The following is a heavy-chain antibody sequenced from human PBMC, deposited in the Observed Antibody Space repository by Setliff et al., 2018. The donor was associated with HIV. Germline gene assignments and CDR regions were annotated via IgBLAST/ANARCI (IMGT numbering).Heavy chain of an antibody. Sequence: ASVKVSCKASGYTFTGYYMHWVRQAPGQGLEWMGWISPYNGDTRFAQSLQGRVTLTTETSTHTAYMAMRTLRSDDTAVYFCAREWNYFASGSNAFDIWGQGTMVTVSS. CDR3: AREWNYFASGSNAFDI. V-gene: IGHV1-18*04. CDR2: ISPYNGDT. J-gene: IGHJ3*02. D-gene: IGHD3-10*01. CDR1: GYTFTGYY.